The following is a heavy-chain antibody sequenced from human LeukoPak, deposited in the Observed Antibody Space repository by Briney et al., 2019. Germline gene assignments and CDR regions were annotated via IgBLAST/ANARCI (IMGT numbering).Heavy chain of an antibody. CDR2: IYHSGST. D-gene: IGHD6-13*01. CDR3: AREEWQQLFAGDAFDI. CDR1: GYSISSGYY. J-gene: IGHJ3*02. V-gene: IGHV4-38-2*02. Sequence: PSETLSLTCAVSGYSISSGYYWGWIRQPPGKGREWFGRIYHSGSTYYNQSLKRRVTISVDTAKTQFHLSLSSVTAADTAVDYCAREEWQQLFAGDAFDIWGQGTMVTVSS.